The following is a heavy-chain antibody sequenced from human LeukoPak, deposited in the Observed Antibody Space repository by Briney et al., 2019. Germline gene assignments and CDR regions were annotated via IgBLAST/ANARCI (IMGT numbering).Heavy chain of an antibody. CDR2: IQQDGSEK. CDR3: ARVRKLRTRGVMDPLDY. V-gene: IGHV3-7*01. D-gene: IGHD3-10*01. CDR1: GFTFNYYW. J-gene: IGHJ4*02. Sequence: GGNLRLSCAAAGFTFNYYWLTWVGQAPGKGLDWGANIQQDGSEKYYVDSVKGRFIISRDNAKNSLYLQMNSLRAEDTAVYYCARVRKLRTRGVMDPLDYWGQGTLVTVSS.